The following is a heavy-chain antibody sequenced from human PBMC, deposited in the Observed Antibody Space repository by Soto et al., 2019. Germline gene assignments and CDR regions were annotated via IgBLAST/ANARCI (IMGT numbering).Heavy chain of an antibody. CDR2: INPNSGGT. J-gene: IGHJ5*02. CDR1: GYTFTAYY. V-gene: IGHV1-2*02. CDR3: ARGDFDRSGNYNAGCFAP. Sequence: QVQLVQSGAEVKKPGASVKVSCKASGYTFTAYYMHWLRQAPGQGLEWMGWINPNSGGTNYAQRFQCRATVTNDTSISTTHMELRSLGSHDTAVYYCARGDFDRSGNYNAGCFAPWGQGTLVTVSS. D-gene: IGHD3-22*01.